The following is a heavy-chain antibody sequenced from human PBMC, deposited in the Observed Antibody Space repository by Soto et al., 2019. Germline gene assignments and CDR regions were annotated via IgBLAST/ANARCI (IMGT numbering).Heavy chain of an antibody. J-gene: IGHJ4*02. CDR2: IWYDGSNK. V-gene: IGHV3-33*01. CDR3: ARETYGDYGFDY. D-gene: IGHD4-17*01. CDR1: GFTFSSYG. Sequence: PGGSLRLSCAASGFTFSSYGMHWVRQAPGKGLEWVAVIWYDGSNKYYADSVKGRFTISRDNAKNTLYLQMNSLRAEDTAVYYCARETYGDYGFDYWGQGTLVTVSS.